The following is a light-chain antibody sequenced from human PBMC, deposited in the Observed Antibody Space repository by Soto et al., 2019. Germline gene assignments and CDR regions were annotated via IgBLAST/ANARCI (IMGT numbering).Light chain of an antibody. Sequence: IQMTQSPSTLSASVGDRVTITCRASQSIRSWLAWYQQKPGKVPQLLIYDASNLESGVPSRFSGSGSGTEFTLTISSLQPDDFATYYCQQYDSVSKTFGQGTKVDIK. V-gene: IGKV1-5*01. J-gene: IGKJ1*01. CDR3: QQYDSVSKT. CDR2: DAS. CDR1: QSIRSW.